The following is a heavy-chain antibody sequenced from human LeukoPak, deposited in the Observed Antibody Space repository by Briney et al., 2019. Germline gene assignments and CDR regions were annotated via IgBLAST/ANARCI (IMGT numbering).Heavy chain of an antibody. D-gene: IGHD3-10*01. CDR2: SYYSGST. Sequence: SETLSLTCTVSGGSITSSSYYWGWIRQPPGKGLEWIGSSYYSGSTYYNPSLKSRVTISVDTSKNQFSLKLSSVTAADTAVYYCASRGIYYSGSVSYLSWFDPWGQGTLVTVSS. V-gene: IGHV4-39*01. CDR1: GGSITSSSYY. J-gene: IGHJ5*02. CDR3: ASRGIYYSGSVSYLSWFDP.